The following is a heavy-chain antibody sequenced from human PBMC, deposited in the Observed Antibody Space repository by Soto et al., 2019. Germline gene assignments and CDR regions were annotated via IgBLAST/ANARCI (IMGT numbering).Heavy chain of an antibody. Sequence: SVKVSCKASGGTFSSYAISWVRQAPGQGLEWMGGIIPIFGTANYAQKFQGRVTITADKSTSTAYMELSCLRSGDTAVYYCARNELLDYYDSSGYYFDYWGQGTLVTVS. D-gene: IGHD3-22*01. CDR1: GGTFSSYA. CDR2: IIPIFGTA. V-gene: IGHV1-69*06. CDR3: ARNELLDYYDSSGYYFDY. J-gene: IGHJ4*02.